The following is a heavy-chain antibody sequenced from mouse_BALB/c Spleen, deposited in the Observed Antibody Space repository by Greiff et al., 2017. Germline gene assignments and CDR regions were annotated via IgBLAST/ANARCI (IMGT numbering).Heavy chain of an antibody. J-gene: IGHJ3*01. CDR3: ARDDYYGNFPVAY. CDR1: GFSLTSYG. V-gene: IGHV2-9*02. D-gene: IGHD2-1*01. CDR2: IWAGGST. Sequence: VKLMESGPGLVAPSQSLSITCTVSGFSLTSYGVHWVRQPPGKGLEWLGVIWAGGSTNYNSALMSRLSISKDNSKSQVFLKMNSLQTDDTAMYYCARDDYYGNFPVAYGGQGTLVTVSA.